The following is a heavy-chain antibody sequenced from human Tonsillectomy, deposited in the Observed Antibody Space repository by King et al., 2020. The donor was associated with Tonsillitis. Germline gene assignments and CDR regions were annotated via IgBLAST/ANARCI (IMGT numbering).Heavy chain of an antibody. CDR1: GFTFSDYY. CDR3: ARGGEISYFYYMDV. CDR2: ISTSGSYT. J-gene: IGHJ6*03. D-gene: IGHD3-10*01. Sequence: VQLVESGGGLVKPGGSLKLSCAASGFTFSDYYMNWVRQAPGKGLEWVSYISTSGSYTEYADSVKGRFSISSDNAKNSLALQLNSLRAEDTAVYYCARGGEISYFYYMDVWGKGTTVTVSS. V-gene: IGHV3-11*06.